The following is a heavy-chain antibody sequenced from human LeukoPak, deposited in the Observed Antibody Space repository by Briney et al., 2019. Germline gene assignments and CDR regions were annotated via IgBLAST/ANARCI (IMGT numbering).Heavy chain of an antibody. Sequence: GGSLRLSCAASGFTFSSYSMNWVRQAPGKGLEWVSTISGSGDSTYYANSVKGRFTISRDDSKDTLYLQMSSVRVDDTAVYYCARDRGRYYDSRGFYWGYYFDSWGQGILVTVST. J-gene: IGHJ4*02. CDR2: ISGSGDST. CDR1: GFTFSSYS. V-gene: IGHV3-23*01. D-gene: IGHD3-22*01. CDR3: ARDRGRYYDSRGFYWGYYFDS.